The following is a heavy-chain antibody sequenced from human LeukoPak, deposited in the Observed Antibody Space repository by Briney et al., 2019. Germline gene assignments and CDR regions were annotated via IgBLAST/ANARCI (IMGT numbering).Heavy chain of an antibody. J-gene: IGHJ3*02. CDR2: ISNSGDTM. Sequence: PRGSLRLSCAASGFTFSDYYMGWMRQAPGKGLEWVSYISNSGDTMYHVDSVKGRFTISRDNAKNSLFLQMSSLRVEDTTIYYCARARGSYAFDIWGQGTMVTVSS. CDR3: ARARGSYAFDI. V-gene: IGHV3-11*04. D-gene: IGHD1-26*01. CDR1: GFTFSDYY.